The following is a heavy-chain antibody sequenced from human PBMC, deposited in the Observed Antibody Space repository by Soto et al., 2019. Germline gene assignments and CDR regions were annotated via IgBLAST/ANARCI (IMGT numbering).Heavy chain of an antibody. Sequence: SETLSLTCTVSGGSISSSSYYWGWIRQPPGKGLEWIGSIYYSGSTYYNPSLKSRVTISVDTSKNQFSLKLSSVTAADTAVYYCARQIGIVATRLSDWGQGTLVTVSS. CDR2: IYYSGST. CDR3: ARQIGIVATRLSD. V-gene: IGHV4-39*01. CDR1: GGSISSSSYY. D-gene: IGHD5-12*01. J-gene: IGHJ4*02.